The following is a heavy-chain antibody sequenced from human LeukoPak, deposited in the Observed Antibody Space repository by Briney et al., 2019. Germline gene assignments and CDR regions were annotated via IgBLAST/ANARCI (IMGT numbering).Heavy chain of an antibody. CDR2: IYHTGNS. Sequence: KPSETLSLTCTVSGGSVSSDYWSWIRQPPGKGLEWIGYIYHTGNSDYNPSLKSRATISLATSKNQFSLKLTSVTAADTAVYFCARHPFSSPFDYWGQGTLVTVSS. CDR1: GGSVSSDY. V-gene: IGHV4-59*08. J-gene: IGHJ4*02. CDR3: ARHPFSSPFDY. D-gene: IGHD2/OR15-2a*01.